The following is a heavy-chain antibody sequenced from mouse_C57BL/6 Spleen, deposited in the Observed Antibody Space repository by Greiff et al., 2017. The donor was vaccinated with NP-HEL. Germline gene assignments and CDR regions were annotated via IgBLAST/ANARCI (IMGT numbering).Heavy chain of an antibody. J-gene: IGHJ2*01. Sequence: QVQLKQPGPELVMPGASVKLSCKASRYTFTTYWLHWVKQRPGQGLEWIGAIDPSDSSTNYNQKFKGKSTLTVDKSSSTAYMQLSSLTSEDSAVYYCARGGTENYFDYWGQGTTLTVSS. V-gene: IGHV1-69*01. CDR3: ARGGTENYFDY. CDR2: IDPSDSST. CDR1: RYTFTTYW. D-gene: IGHD3-3*01.